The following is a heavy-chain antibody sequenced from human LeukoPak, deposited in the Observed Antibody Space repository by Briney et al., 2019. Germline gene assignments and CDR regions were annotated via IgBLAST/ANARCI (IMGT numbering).Heavy chain of an antibody. J-gene: IGHJ4*02. V-gene: IGHV3-20*04. D-gene: IGHD3-10*01. Sequence: RTGGSLRLSCVASGFTFDDYGMSWVRQAPGKGLEWVSGIIRNGGTTGYADSVKGRFTISRDNAKNSLYLQMNSLRAEDTALYYCVRGFRGGPFDYWDQGTLVTVSS. CDR2: IIRNGGTT. CDR3: VRGFRGGPFDY. CDR1: GFTFDDYG.